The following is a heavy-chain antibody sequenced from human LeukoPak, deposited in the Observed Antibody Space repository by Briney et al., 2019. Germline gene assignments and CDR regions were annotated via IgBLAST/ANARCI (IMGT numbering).Heavy chain of an antibody. D-gene: IGHD3-3*01. CDR1: GGSFSGYY. CDR3: ARGGYDFWSGYRWYWFDP. Sequence: SETLSLTCAVYGGSFSGYYWSWIRQPPGKGLEWIGEINHGGSTNYNPSLKSRVTISVDTSKNQFSLKLSSVTAADTAVYYCARGGYDFWSGYRWYWFDPWGQGTLVTVSS. V-gene: IGHV4-34*01. CDR2: INHGGST. J-gene: IGHJ5*02.